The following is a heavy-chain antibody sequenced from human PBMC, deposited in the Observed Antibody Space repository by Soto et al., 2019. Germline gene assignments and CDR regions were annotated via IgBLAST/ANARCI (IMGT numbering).Heavy chain of an antibody. Sequence: EVQLAESGGDLVKPGGSLRLSCAGAGFTFTNAWMTWVRQVPGKGPEWVGRIKSESDGGTTDYAAPVKGRFTISREDSKNTVYWQMNRRQIEDTAGYYGTEEEVTNWREGSGNHCAYGGQGTRVTVSS. CDR2: IKSESDGGTT. CDR1: GFTFTNAW. J-gene: IGHJ4*02. CDR3: TEEEVTNWREGSGNHCAY. D-gene: IGHD1-1*01. V-gene: IGHV3-15*01.